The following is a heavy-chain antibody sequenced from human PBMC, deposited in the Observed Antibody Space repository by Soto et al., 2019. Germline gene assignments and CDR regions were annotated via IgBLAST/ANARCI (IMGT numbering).Heavy chain of an antibody. J-gene: IGHJ6*02. CDR2: INQSGTT. CDR3: ARDISTVSGGEIYDYFGMDV. D-gene: IGHD3-16*01. CDR1: GGSFREYY. Sequence: SEKLSLTCSVNGGSFREYYWSWLRQPPGRGLEWIGEINQSGTTHYNPSLKRRINISIDTSKNQFSLNLTSVTAADTATYYCARDISTVSGGEIYDYFGMDVWGQCSRVNLS. V-gene: IGHV4-34*01.